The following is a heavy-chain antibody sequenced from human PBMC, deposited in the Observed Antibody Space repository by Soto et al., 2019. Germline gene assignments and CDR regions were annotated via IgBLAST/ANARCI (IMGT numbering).Heavy chain of an antibody. CDR3: ALYCISTSCYGHGDY. D-gene: IGHD2-2*01. CDR2: IYYSGTT. J-gene: IGHJ4*02. Sequence: PSETLSLTCTVSGGSITNYYWSWIRQPPGKGLEWIGYIYYSGTTNYNPALQSRVTIAMDTAKNEFSLKLTSVTAADTAVYYCALYCISTSCYGHGDYWGQGTLVTVSS. CDR1: GGSITNYY. V-gene: IGHV4-59*03.